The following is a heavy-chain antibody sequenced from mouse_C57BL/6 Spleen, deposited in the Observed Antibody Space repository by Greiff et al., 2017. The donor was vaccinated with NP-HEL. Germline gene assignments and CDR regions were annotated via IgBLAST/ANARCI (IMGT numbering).Heavy chain of an antibody. D-gene: IGHD2-3*01. V-gene: IGHV5-17*01. CDR3: ARPDGYYVYYAMDY. CDR2: ISSGSSTI. Sequence: EVMLVESGGGLVKPGGSLKLSCAASGFTFSDYGMHWVRQAPEKGLEWVAYISSGSSTIYYADTVKGGFTISRDNAKNTLFLQMTSLRSEDTAMYYCARPDGYYVYYAMDYGGQGTSVTVSS. J-gene: IGHJ4*01. CDR1: GFTFSDYG.